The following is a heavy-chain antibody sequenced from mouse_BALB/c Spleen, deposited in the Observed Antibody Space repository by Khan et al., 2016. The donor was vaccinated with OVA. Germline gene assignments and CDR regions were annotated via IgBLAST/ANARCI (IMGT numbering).Heavy chain of an antibody. J-gene: IGHJ4*01. D-gene: IGHD1-1*01. CDR3: ARQNYYGYALDY. CDR2: ISYSAST. Sequence: EVPLQESGPGLVKPSQSLSLTCTVTGYSITSNYAWSWIRQFPGNKLEWMGYISYSASTNYNPSLKSRISVTRDTSENQFFLQLNSVTTEDTATYYWARQNYYGYALDYWGQGTSVTVSS. V-gene: IGHV3-2*02. CDR1: GYSITSNYA.